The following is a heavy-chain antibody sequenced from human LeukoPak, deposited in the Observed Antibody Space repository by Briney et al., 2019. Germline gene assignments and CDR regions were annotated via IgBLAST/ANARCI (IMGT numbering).Heavy chain of an antibody. J-gene: IGHJ5*02. CDR3: ARDLIGYSSGTNWFDP. CDR2: ISAYNGNT. D-gene: IGHD6-19*01. CDR1: GYTFTSYG. Sequence: GAXXXXXCKASGYTFTSYGISWVRQAPGQGLEWMGWISAYNGNTNYAQKLQGRVTMTTDTSTSTAYMELRSLRSDDTAVYYCARDLIGYSSGTNWFDPWGQGTLVTVSS. V-gene: IGHV1-18*01.